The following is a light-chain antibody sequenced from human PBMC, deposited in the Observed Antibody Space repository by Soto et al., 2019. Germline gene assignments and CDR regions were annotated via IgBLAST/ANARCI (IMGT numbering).Light chain of an antibody. J-gene: IGLJ1*01. CDR1: SSDVGAYEH. V-gene: IGLV2-14*03. CDR3: SSYSTTNILV. CDR2: DVN. Sequence: QSALTQPASASGSPGQSVTISCTGASSDVGAYEHVSWYQQHPGRAPKLILYDVNNRPSGVSNHFSGSKSGNTASLVISGLQANDEADYYCSSYSTTNILVFGSGTNVTVL.